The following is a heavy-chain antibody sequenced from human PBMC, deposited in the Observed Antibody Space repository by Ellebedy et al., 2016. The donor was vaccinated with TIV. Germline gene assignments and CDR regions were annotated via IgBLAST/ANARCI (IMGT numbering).Heavy chain of an antibody. CDR3: TRYSEWLSHHFDY. J-gene: IGHJ4*02. CDR1: GFTFGDYA. CDR2: IRSKAYGGTT. V-gene: IGHV3-49*03. Sequence: GGSLRLXXTASGFTFGDYAMSWFRQAPGKGLEWVGFIRSKAYGGTTEYAASVKGRFTISRDDSKSIAYLQMNSLKTEDTAVYYCTRYSEWLSHHFDYWGQGTLVTVSS. D-gene: IGHD3-3*01.